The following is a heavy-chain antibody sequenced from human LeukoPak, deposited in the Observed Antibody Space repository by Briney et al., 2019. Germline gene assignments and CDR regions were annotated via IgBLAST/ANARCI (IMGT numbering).Heavy chain of an antibody. CDR1: GFTFNVYS. V-gene: IGHV3-9*03. CDR3: AKASADWYFDL. CDR2: IIWNSGTI. J-gene: IGHJ2*01. D-gene: IGHD2-2*01. Sequence: PGRSLRLSCAASGFTFNVYSMHWVRQAPGKGLEWVSGIIWNSGTITYADSVKGPFTISRDNSKKSLYLQMNSLRAEDMALYYCAKASADWYFDLWGRGTLVTVSS.